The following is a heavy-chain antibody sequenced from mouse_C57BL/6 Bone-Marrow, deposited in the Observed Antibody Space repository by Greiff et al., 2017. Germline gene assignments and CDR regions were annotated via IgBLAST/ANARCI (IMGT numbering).Heavy chain of an antibody. CDR2: INPSSGYT. CDR1: GYTFTNYT. Sequence: VKLMESGAELARPGASVKMSCKASGYTFTNYTMHWVKQRPGQGLEWIGYINPSSGYTKYNQKFKDKATLTADKSSSTAYMQLSSLTSEDAAVYYCARRNYGGYWGQGTTLTVSS. V-gene: IGHV1-4*01. CDR3: ARRNYGGY. J-gene: IGHJ2*01. D-gene: IGHD1-1*01.